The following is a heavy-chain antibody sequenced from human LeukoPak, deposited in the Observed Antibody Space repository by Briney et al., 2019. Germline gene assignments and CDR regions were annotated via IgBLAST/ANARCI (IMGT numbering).Heavy chain of an antibody. CDR3: VKDPASSSSGGPYAMDV. CDR2: ISSSGGNT. V-gene: IGHV3-23*01. Sequence: GGSLRLSCAASGFTFSSYAMSCVRQAPGKGPEWVSSISSSGGNTYYADSVKGRFTISRDNSKNTLYLQMNSLRAGDTAVYYCVKDPASSSSGGPYAMDVWGQGTTVTVSS. CDR1: GFTFSSYA. D-gene: IGHD6-6*01. J-gene: IGHJ6*02.